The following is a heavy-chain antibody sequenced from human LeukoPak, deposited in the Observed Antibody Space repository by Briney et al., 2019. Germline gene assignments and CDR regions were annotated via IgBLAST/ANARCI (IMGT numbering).Heavy chain of an antibody. J-gene: IGHJ5*02. CDR3: ASVGQQLDGEDWFDP. CDR2: IYYSGST. D-gene: IGHD6-13*01. CDR1: GGSISSGGYY. Sequence: ASQTLSLTCTVSGGSISSGGYYWSWIRQHPGKGLEWIGYIYYSGSTYYNPSLKSRVTISVDTSKNQFSLKLSSVTAADTAVYYCASVGQQLDGEDWFDPWGQGTLVTVSS. V-gene: IGHV4-31*03.